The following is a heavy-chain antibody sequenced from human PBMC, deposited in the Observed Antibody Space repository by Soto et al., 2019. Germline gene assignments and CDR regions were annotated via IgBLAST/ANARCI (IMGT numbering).Heavy chain of an antibody. V-gene: IGHV1-46*01. J-gene: IGHJ5*02. CDR3: ARDHSISSSGAWGLDP. CDR2: INPSGGNT. CDR1: AYTFTSNY. Sequence: QVQLVQSGAEVKKPGASVKVSCKASAYTFTSNYIHWVRRAPGQGLEWMGTINPSGGNTNYAQKFQGRVTMTRETSTSTEYMDLISLTSKDTAVYYCARDHSISSSGAWGLDPWGQGTLVTV. D-gene: IGHD6-13*01.